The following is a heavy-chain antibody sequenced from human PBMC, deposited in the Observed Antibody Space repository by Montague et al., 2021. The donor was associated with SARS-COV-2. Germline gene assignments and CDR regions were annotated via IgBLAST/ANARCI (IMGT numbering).Heavy chain of an antibody. Sequence: SLRLSCAASGFTFSNFGMNWVRQAPGKGLVWVSPIDPAGGATYYADSVRGRFAISRDNSKNILSLQMDSLTAEDTAVYYCASSNFFAYGGQGTLITVSS. CDR1: GFTFSNFG. D-gene: IGHD6-6*01. J-gene: IGHJ4*02. V-gene: IGHV3-23*01. CDR3: ASSNFFAY. CDR2: IDPAGGAT.